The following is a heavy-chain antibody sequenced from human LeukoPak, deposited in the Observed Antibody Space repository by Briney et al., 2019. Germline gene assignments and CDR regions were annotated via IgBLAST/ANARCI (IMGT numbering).Heavy chain of an antibody. CDR3: ARDQLGGAEYFQH. CDR1: GYTFTSYG. V-gene: IGHV1-18*01. D-gene: IGHD3-10*01. CDR2: INPYYGNT. Sequence: GASVKVSCEASGYTFTSYGISWVRQAPGQGLEWMGWINPYYGNTNYAQKLQGRVTMTTDTSTSTAYMELRSLRSDDTAVYYCARDQLGGAEYFQHWGQGTLVTVSS. J-gene: IGHJ1*01.